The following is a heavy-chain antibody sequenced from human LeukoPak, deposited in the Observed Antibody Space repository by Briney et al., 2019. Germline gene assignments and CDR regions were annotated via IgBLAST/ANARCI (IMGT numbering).Heavy chain of an antibody. D-gene: IGHD6-13*01. V-gene: IGHV4-34*01. CDR1: GGSFSVYY. CDR3: AREGIAAAAIDY. CDR2: INHSGST. J-gene: IGHJ4*02. Sequence: SETLSLTCAVYGGSFSVYYWSWIRQPPGKRLEWIGEINHSGSTNYNPSLKSRVTISLDTSKNQFSLKLTSVTAADTAVYYCAREGIAAAAIDYWGQGNLVTVSS.